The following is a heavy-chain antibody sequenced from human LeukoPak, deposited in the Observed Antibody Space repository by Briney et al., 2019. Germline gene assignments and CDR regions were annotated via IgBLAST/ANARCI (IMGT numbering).Heavy chain of an antibody. CDR1: RGSFSVYY. D-gene: IGHD6-13*01. CDR3: ARGSRSYSSSSTNAFDI. CDR2: INHSGST. Sequence: SGTLSLTCAVYRGSFSVYYWTWIRQPPGKGLEWIGEINHSGSTNYNPSLKRRVTISVDTSKKQFSLKLGSVTAADTAVYYCARGSRSYSSSSTNAFDIWGQGTMVTVSS. J-gene: IGHJ3*02. V-gene: IGHV4-34*01.